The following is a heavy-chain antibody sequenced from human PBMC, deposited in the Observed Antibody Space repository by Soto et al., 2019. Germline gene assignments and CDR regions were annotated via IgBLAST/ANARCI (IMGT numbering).Heavy chain of an antibody. CDR2: INPSGGST. V-gene: IGHV1-46*03. CDR3: ASDIAAAGTDYYYGMDV. Sequence: ASVNVSCKASGYTFTSYYMHWVRQAPGQGLEWMGIINPSGGSTSYAQKFQGRVTMTRDTSTSTVYMELSSLRSEDTAVYYCASDIAAAGTDYYYGMDVWGQGTTVTSP. CDR1: GYTFTSYY. D-gene: IGHD6-13*01. J-gene: IGHJ6*02.